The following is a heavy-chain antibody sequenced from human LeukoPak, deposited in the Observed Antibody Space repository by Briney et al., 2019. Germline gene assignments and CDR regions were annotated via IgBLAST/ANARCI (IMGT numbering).Heavy chain of an antibody. CDR3: ASRRFGDA. J-gene: IGHJ5*02. Sequence: PSETLSLTCAVYGGSFSGYYWRWRRQPPGKGLEWIGEINHSGSTNYNPSLKSRVTISVDTSKNQFSLKLSSVTAADTAVYYCASRRFGDAWGQGTLVTVSS. CDR2: INHSGST. V-gene: IGHV4-34*01. D-gene: IGHD3-10*01. CDR1: GGSFSGYY.